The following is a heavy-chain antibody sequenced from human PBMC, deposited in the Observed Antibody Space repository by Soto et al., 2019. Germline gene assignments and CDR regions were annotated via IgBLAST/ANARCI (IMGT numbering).Heavy chain of an antibody. Sequence: ASVKFYGKTSGYTFSIYGISCVRHAPGQGLEWMGWISAYNGNTNYAQKLQGRVTMTTDTSTSTAYMELRSLRSDDTAVYYCARDQSNYETNFDYWGQGTLVPVSS. D-gene: IGHD4-4*01. CDR1: GYTFSIYG. CDR3: ARDQSNYETNFDY. J-gene: IGHJ4*02. V-gene: IGHV1-18*04. CDR2: ISAYNGNT.